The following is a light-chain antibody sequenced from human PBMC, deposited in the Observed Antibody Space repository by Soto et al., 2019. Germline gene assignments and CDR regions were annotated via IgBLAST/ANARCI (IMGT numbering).Light chain of an antibody. CDR1: SSDIGGYNY. CDR2: EVS. V-gene: IGLV2-14*01. CDR3: SSYGSGTTLVL. J-gene: IGLJ2*01. Sequence: QSVLTQPASVSGSPGQSITISCTGTSSDIGGYNYVSWFQQHPAKAPKLMIYEVSHRASRVSNRFSGSKSGNTASLTISGLQAEDEADYYCSSYGSGTTLVLFGGGTKITVL.